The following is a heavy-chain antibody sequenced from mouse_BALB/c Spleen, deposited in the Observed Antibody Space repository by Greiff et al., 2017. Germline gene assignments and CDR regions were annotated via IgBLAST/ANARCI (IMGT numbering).Heavy chain of an antibody. V-gene: IGHV5-12-1*01. CDR1: GFAFSSYD. Sequence: DVKLVESGGGLVKPGGSLKLSCAASGFAFSSYDMSWVRQTPEKRLEWVAYISSGGGSTYYPDTVKGRFTISRDNAKNTLYLQMSSLKSEDTAMYYCARQDDYPNYAMDYWGQGTSVTVSS. D-gene: IGHD2-4*01. J-gene: IGHJ4*01. CDR2: ISSGGGST. CDR3: ARQDDYPNYAMDY.